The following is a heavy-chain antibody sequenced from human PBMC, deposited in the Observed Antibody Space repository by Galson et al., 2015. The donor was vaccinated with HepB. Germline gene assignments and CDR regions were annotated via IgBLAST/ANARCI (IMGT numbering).Heavy chain of an antibody. CDR3: AREGITMYHGFDAFDI. J-gene: IGHJ3*02. Sequence: SLRLSCAASGFTFSSYAMHWVRQAPGKGLEWVAVISYDGSNKYYADSVKGRFTISRDNSKNTLYLQMNSLRAEDTAVYYCAREGITMYHGFDAFDIWGQGTMVTVSS. V-gene: IGHV3-30*04. CDR2: ISYDGSNK. CDR1: GFTFSSYA. D-gene: IGHD3-10*02.